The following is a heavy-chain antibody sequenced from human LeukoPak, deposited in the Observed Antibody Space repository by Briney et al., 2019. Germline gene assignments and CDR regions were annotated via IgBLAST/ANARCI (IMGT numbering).Heavy chain of an antibody. J-gene: IGHJ5*02. CDR3: ARAKIGDWFDP. CDR1: GFTFSDYW. D-gene: IGHD3-10*01. CDR2: INTDGSIT. V-gene: IGHV3-74*01. Sequence: GGSLRLSCAASGFTFSDYWIHWVRQAPGKGLVWVSRINTDGSITNYADSVKGRFSISRDNAKNTLYLQMSSLRAEDTAVYYCARAKIGDWFDPWGQGTLVTVSS.